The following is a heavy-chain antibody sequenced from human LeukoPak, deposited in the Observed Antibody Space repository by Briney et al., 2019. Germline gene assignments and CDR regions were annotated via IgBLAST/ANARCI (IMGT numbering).Heavy chain of an antibody. Sequence: SQTLSLTCTVSGGSISSCDYYWIWIPPPPGKGLVGIGYIYYSGSTYYNASLKSRVTISVDTSKNQCSLKLSSVTAADTAVYYCARGGATGSSSPYYYYYYYIDVWGKGTTVTVSS. CDR3: ARGGATGSSSPYYYYYYYIDV. CDR2: IYYSGST. D-gene: IGHD6-6*01. J-gene: IGHJ6*03. CDR1: GGSISSCDYY. V-gene: IGHV4-30-4*08.